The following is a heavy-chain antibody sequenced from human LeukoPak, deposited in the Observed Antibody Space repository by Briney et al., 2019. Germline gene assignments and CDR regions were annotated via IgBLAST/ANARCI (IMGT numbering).Heavy chain of an antibody. CDR1: GYTFTGYY. D-gene: IGHD1-26*01. Sequence: GASVKVSCKASGYTFTGYYMHWVRQAPGQGLEWMGWINPNSGGTNYAQKFQGRVTMTRDTSISTAYMELSRLRSDDTAVYYCARKLDSGSYDAFAIWGQGTMVTVSS. J-gene: IGHJ3*02. V-gene: IGHV1-2*02. CDR3: ARKLDSGSYDAFAI. CDR2: INPNSGGT.